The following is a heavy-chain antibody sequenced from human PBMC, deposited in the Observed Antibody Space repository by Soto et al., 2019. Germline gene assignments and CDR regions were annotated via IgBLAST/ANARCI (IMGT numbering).Heavy chain of an antibody. CDR2: IFHSGST. CDR3: TRENPGIAL. J-gene: IGHJ1*01. CDR1: GGSISSTNW. Sequence: SETLSLTCAVSGGSISSTNWWSWVRQPPGKGLEWIGEIFHSGSTNYNPSPQSRVTMSVDKSKNQFSLKLSSVTAADTAVYYCTRENPGIALWGQGTLVTVSS. D-gene: IGHD6-13*01. V-gene: IGHV4-4*02.